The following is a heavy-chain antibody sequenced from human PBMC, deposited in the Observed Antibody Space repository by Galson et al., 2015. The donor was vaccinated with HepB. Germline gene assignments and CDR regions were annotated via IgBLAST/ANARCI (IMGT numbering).Heavy chain of an antibody. Sequence: SVKVSCKASGYTFTSYGISWVRQAPGQGLEWMGWISAYNGNTNYAQKLQGRVTMTTDTSTSTAYMELRSLRSDDTAVYYCARELYCSSTGCYFDYWGQGTLVTVSS. CDR3: ARELYCSSTGCYFDY. CDR1: GYTFTSYG. CDR2: ISAYNGNT. V-gene: IGHV1-18*04. J-gene: IGHJ4*02. D-gene: IGHD2-2*01.